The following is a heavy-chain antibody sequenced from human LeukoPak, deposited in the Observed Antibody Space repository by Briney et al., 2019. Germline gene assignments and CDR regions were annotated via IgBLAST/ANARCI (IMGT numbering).Heavy chain of an antibody. CDR2: IYHSGST. J-gene: IGHJ4*02. CDR1: GGSISSGGYS. CDR3: ARNYYYGSGSLFDY. V-gene: IGHV4-30-2*01. Sequence: SQTLSLTCAVSGGSISSGGYSWSWIRQPPGKGLEWIGYIYHSGSTYHNPSLKSRVTISVDRSKNQFSLKLSSVTAADTAVYYCARNYYYGSGSLFDYWGQGTLVTVSS. D-gene: IGHD3-10*01.